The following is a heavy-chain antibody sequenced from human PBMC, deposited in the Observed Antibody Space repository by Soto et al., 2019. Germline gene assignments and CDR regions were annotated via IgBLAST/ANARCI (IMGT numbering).Heavy chain of an antibody. D-gene: IGHD2-15*01. V-gene: IGHV5-51*01. CDR2: IYPGDSDT. CDR3: VRWRSSGGSWYDC. J-gene: IGHJ5*01. Sequence: PGESLKISCKGSGYSFTSYWIGWVRQMPGKGLEWMGIIYPGDSDTRYSPSFQGQVTISADKSISTAYLQWSSLRTEDTAVYYCVRWRSSGGSWYDCWGQGTLVTVSS. CDR1: GYSFTSYW.